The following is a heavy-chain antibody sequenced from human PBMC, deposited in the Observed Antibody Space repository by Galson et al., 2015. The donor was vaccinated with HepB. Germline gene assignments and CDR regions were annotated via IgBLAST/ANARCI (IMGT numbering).Heavy chain of an antibody. Sequence: LSLTCTVSGGSITNNNYYWAWIRQPPGKGLEWIGTIFFSGTTYYNPSLQSRVTLSVDMPKHQFALKLTSVNATDTAVYFCARSLTMVRGVVKRGGFYFDSWGQGSLVTVSS. CDR2: IFFSGTT. CDR3: ARSLTMVRGVVKRGGFYFDS. V-gene: IGHV4-39*06. J-gene: IGHJ4*02. CDR1: GGSITNNNYY. D-gene: IGHD3-10*01.